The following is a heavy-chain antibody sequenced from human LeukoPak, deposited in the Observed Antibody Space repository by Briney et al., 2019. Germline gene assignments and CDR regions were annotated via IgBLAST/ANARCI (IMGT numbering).Heavy chain of an antibody. D-gene: IGHD3-10*01. J-gene: IGHJ4*02. CDR3: AKDMAENYYGSGAIIDY. V-gene: IGHV3-9*01. CDR1: GFTFDDYA. Sequence: GRPLRLSCAASGFTFDDYAMHWVRQAPGRGLEWVSGISWNSGSIGYADSVKGRFTISRDNAKNSLYLQMNRLRAEDTALYYCAKDMAENYYGSGAIIDYWGQGTLVTVSS. CDR2: ISWNSGSI.